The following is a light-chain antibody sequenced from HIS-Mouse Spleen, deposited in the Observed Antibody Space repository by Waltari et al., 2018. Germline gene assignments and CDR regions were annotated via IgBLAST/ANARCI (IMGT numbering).Light chain of an antibody. CDR2: KDS. Sequence: SYELTHPPSVSVSPGQTARITCSGDALPKQYPYWYQQKPGQAPVLVIDKDSERPSGIPERFSGSSSGTTVTLTISGVQAEDEADYYCQSADSSGTYVVFGGGTKLTVL. CDR1: ALPKQY. J-gene: IGLJ2*01. CDR3: QSADSSGTYVV. V-gene: IGLV3-25*03.